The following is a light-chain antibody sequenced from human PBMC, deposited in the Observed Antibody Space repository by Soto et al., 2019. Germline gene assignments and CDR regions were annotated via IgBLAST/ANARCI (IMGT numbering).Light chain of an antibody. CDR1: SSDIGRYNF. CDR3: TSYTTSRSYV. J-gene: IGLJ1*01. CDR2: DLT. Sequence: QSALTQPASVSGSPGQSIAISCTGTSSDIGRYNFVSWYQQHPGKAPKLIIHDLTNRPSGVSSRFSGSKSDNTASLTISGLQAEDEAEYYCTSYTTSRSYVFGTGTKVTGL. V-gene: IGLV2-14*03.